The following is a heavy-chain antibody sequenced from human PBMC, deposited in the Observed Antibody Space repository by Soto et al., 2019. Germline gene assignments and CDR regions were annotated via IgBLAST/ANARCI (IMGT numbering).Heavy chain of an antibody. J-gene: IGHJ6*02. CDR3: ARGVSGEIWRGYYLSLRGGGMDV. V-gene: IGHV4-4*02. CDR1: GGSISSSNW. CDR2: IYHSGST. Sequence: QVQLQESGPGLVKPSGTLSLTCAVSGGSISSSNWWSWVRQPPGKGLEWIGEIYHSGSTNYNPSLKSVVTISEEKTQSTCSPRLSSLSAAHTAVYICARGVSGEIWRGYYLSLRGGGMDVWGQGTTVTVSS. D-gene: IGHD3-3*01.